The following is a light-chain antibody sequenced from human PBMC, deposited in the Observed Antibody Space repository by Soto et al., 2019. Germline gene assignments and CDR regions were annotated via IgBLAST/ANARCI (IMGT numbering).Light chain of an antibody. CDR1: QNVVGN. Sequence: EIVMTQSPATLSMSPGERATLSCRASQNVVGNLAWYQRKPGQAPRLLIFNASTRATGIPARFSGSGSGTEFTLTISSLQSEDFAVYYCQQYNTWPPITFGQGTRLEIK. V-gene: IGKV3-15*01. CDR2: NAS. CDR3: QQYNTWPPIT. J-gene: IGKJ5*01.